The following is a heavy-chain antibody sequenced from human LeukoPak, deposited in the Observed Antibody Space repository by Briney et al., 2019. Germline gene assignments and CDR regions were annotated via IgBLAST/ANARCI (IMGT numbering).Heavy chain of an antibody. V-gene: IGHV4-61*02. J-gene: IGHJ2*01. CDR2: IFPSGST. D-gene: IGHD5-24*01. CDR1: GGSISSGSYY. Sequence: SETQSLTCTVSGGSISSGSYYWSWIRQPAGKGLEWIGCIFPSGSTNYNSSLKSRVTISVDTSKNQFSLKVSSVTAADTAVYYCARGRRDGYNFYWYFDLWGRGTLVTVSS. CDR3: ARGRRDGYNFYWYFDL.